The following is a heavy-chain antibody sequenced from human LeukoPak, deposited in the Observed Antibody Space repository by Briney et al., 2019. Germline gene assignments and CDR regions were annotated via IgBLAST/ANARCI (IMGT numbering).Heavy chain of an antibody. CDR3: AKEAVAGTDAFDI. V-gene: IGHV3-9*03. Sequence: GGSLRLSCAASGFTFDDYAMHWVRQAPGKGLEWVSGISWNSGSIGYADSVKGRFTISRDNAKNSLYLQMNSLRAEDMALYYCAKEAVAGTDAFDIWGQGTMVTVSS. J-gene: IGHJ3*02. CDR1: GFTFDDYA. CDR2: ISWNSGSI. D-gene: IGHD6-19*01.